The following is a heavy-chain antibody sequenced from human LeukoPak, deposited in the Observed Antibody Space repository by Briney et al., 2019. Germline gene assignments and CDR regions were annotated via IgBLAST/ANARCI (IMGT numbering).Heavy chain of an antibody. D-gene: IGHD4-17*01. CDR1: GFTFSSYS. CDR2: ISSSSSTI. J-gene: IGHJ4*02. V-gene: IGHV3-48*02. Sequence: GGSLRLSCAASGFTFSSYSMNWVRQAPGKGLEWVSYISSSSSTIYYADSVKGRFTISRDHAKISLYLQMSSLRDEDTAVYYCARDRYGDYVSDYWGQGTLVTVSS. CDR3: ARDRYGDYVSDY.